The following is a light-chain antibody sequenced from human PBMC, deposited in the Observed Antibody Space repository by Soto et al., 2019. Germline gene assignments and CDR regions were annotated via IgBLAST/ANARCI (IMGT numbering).Light chain of an antibody. J-gene: IGKJ1*01. CDR3: QQYNSFSWT. CDR2: KAS. V-gene: IGKV1-5*03. CDR1: ESIGSW. Sequence: IQKSPSPSTLSASVGERVTITCRASESIGSWLAWYQQRPGKAAKLLIYKASSLESRVPSRFIGSGSGTEFTLTISSLQPDDFATYYCQQYNSFSWTFGQGTKVDIK.